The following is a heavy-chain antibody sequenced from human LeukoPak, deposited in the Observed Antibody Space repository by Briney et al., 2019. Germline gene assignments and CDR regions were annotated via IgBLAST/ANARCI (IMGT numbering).Heavy chain of an antibody. CDR3: AKDSVKVTTIRRVPHYMDV. Sequence: GGSLRLSCAASGFTFSSYGMHWVRQAPGKGLEWVAFIRYDGSNKYYADSVKGRFTISRDNSKNTLYLQMNSLRAEDTALYYCAKDSVKVTTIRRVPHYMDVWGKGTTVTVSS. V-gene: IGHV3-30*02. J-gene: IGHJ6*03. CDR1: GFTFSSYG. D-gene: IGHD5-12*01. CDR2: IRYDGSNK.